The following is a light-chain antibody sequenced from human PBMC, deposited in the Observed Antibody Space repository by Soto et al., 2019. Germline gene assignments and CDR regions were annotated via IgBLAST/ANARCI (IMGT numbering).Light chain of an antibody. CDR3: QQYYSYPT. Sequence: DIQMTQSPSTLSASVGDRVTITCRASQSISSWLAWYQQKPGKAPKLLIYKTSSFESGVPSRCSGSGSGTDFTHTISTPQPEDFAAYDYQQYYSYPTFGHGTQVEIK. V-gene: IGKV1-5*03. CDR1: QSISSW. CDR2: KTS. J-gene: IGKJ1*01.